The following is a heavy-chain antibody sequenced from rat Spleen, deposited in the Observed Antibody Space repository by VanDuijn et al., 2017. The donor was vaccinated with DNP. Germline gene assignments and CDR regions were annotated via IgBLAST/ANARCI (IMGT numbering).Heavy chain of an antibody. J-gene: IGHJ4*01. CDR1: GLIFSNYD. CDR2: ISSSDSST. V-gene: IGHV5S13*01. Sequence: EVQLVESGGGLVQPGRSLKVSCAASGLIFSNYDMAWIRQVPGKGLEWVASISSSDSSTYYPDSVKGRFTISRDNAKNTLYLQMNSLRSEDTATYYCVRVRSTGIDYGFDAWGQGNSVTVSS. CDR3: VRVRSTGIDYGFDA. D-gene: IGHD1-9*01.